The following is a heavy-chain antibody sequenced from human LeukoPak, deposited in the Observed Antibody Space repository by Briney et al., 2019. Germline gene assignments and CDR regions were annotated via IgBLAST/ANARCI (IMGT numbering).Heavy chain of an antibody. Sequence: ASVKVSCKASGYTFTGYYMHWVRQAPGQGLEWMGWINPNSGGTNYAQKFQGRVTMTRDTSISTAYMELSRLRSDDTAVLYFARDREPSDDAFDIWGQGTTVTVSS. CDR2: INPNSGGT. D-gene: IGHD1-26*01. CDR3: ARDREPSDDAFDI. CDR1: GYTFTGYY. V-gene: IGHV1-2*02. J-gene: IGHJ3*02.